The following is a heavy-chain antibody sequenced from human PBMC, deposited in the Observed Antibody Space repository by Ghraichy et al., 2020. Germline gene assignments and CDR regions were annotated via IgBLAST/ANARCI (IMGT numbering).Heavy chain of an antibody. J-gene: IGHJ4*02. CDR3: ARDGAARPFDY. D-gene: IGHD6-6*01. V-gene: IGHV4-34*01. Sequence: SETLSLTCAVYGGSFSGYYWSWIRQPPGKGLEWIGEINHSGSTNYNPSLKSRVTISVDTSKNQFSLKLSSVTAADTAVYYCARDGAARPFDYWGQGTLVTVSS. CDR2: INHSGST. CDR1: GGSFSGYY.